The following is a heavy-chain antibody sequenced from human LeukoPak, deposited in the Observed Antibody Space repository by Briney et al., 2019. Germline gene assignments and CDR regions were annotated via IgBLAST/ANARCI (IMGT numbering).Heavy chain of an antibody. CDR1: GLTFSNYW. CDR2: ISNDGTST. CDR3: ARDLGVPDYGDYGYGMDV. Sequence: PGGSLRLSCAVSGLTFSNYWMHWVRQAPGKGLVWVSRISNDGTSTSYADSVKGRFTISRDNAKNSLYLQMNSLRAEDTALYHCARDLGVPDYGDYGYGMDVWGQGTTVTVSS. J-gene: IGHJ6*02. D-gene: IGHD4-17*01. V-gene: IGHV3-74*01.